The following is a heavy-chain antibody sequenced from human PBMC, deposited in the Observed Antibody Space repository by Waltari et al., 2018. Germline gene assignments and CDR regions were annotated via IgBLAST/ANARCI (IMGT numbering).Heavy chain of an antibody. CDR3: ARAEGELRAPHYWYFDL. D-gene: IGHD1-26*01. J-gene: IGHJ2*01. Sequence: QVQLQESGPGLVKPSETLSLTCTVSGGSISSYYWSWIRQPPGKGLEWIGYIYYSGSTNYNPSLKSRVTISVDTSKNQFSLKLSSVTAADTAVYYCARAEGELRAPHYWYFDLWGRGTLVTVSS. V-gene: IGHV4-59*01. CDR2: IYYSGST. CDR1: GGSISSYY.